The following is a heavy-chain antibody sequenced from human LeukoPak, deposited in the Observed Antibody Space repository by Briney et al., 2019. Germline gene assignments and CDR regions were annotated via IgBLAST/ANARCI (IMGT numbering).Heavy chain of an antibody. CDR2: LNWNGAST. CDR3: AREQQEAVAGTWAFDI. CDR1: GFTFDDYG. Sequence: GGSLRLSCAASGFTFDDYGLSWVRQVPGKGLEWVSGLNWNGASTGYADSVKGRFTISRDNAKNSLYLQMNSLRAEDTALYHCAREQQEAVAGTWAFDIWGQGTMVTVSS. J-gene: IGHJ3*02. D-gene: IGHD6-19*01. V-gene: IGHV3-20*01.